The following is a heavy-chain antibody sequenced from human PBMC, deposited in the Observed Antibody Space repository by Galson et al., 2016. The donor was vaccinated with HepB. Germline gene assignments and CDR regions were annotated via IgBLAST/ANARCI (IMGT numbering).Heavy chain of an antibody. D-gene: IGHD2-2*02. CDR3: AREPHCSGSPCYNVGYYGMDV. CDR2: MKPDGSEA. CDR1: GFTFSNYW. Sequence: SLRLSCAASGFTFSNYWMNWVRQAPGKGLEWVGNMKPDGSEADYVDSVRGRFIVSRDNTKNSLYLQMNSLRVEDTAVYYCAREPHCSGSPCYNVGYYGMDVWGQGTSVTVSS. J-gene: IGHJ6*02. V-gene: IGHV3-7*04.